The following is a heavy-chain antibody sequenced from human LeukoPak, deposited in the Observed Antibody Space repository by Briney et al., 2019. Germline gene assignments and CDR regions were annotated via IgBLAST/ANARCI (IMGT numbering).Heavy chain of an antibody. Sequence: GGSLRLSCAASGFTFSSYDMHWVRQATGKGLEWVSAIGTAGGTYYSGSVKGRFITSRENAKSSLYLQMNSLRVGDTALYYCTRGGRDGFDIWGQGTMVTVSS. V-gene: IGHV3-13*01. CDR3: TRGGRDGFDI. CDR1: GFTFSSYD. D-gene: IGHD2-15*01. J-gene: IGHJ3*02. CDR2: IGTAGGT.